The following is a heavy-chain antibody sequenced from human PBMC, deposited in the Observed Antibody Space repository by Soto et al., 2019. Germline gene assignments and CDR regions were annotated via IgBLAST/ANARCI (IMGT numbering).Heavy chain of an antibody. CDR2: IYYSGST. CDR1: GGSISSYY. D-gene: IGHD4-4*01. J-gene: IGHJ4*02. CDR3: ARGYSNYGVDY. V-gene: IGHV4-59*08. Sequence: SETLSLTCTFSGGSISSYYWSWIRQPPGKGLEWIGYIYYSGSTNYNPSLKSRVTISVDTSKNQFSLKLSSVTAADTAVYYCARGYSNYGVDYWGQGTLVTVSS.